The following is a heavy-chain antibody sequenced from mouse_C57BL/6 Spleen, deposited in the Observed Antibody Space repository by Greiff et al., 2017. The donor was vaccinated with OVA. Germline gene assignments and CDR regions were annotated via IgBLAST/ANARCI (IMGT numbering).Heavy chain of an antibody. CDR2: ISYSGST. CDR3: ARKVAYGDWYFDV. J-gene: IGHJ1*03. V-gene: IGHV3-1*01. Sequence: EVQLQQSGPGMVKPSQSLSLTCTVTGYSITSGYDWHWIRHFPGNKLEWMGYISYSGSTNYNPSLKSRISITHDTSKNHFFLKLKSVTTEDTATYYCARKVAYGDWYFDVWGTGTTVTVSA. D-gene: IGHD1-1*01. CDR1: GYSITSGYD.